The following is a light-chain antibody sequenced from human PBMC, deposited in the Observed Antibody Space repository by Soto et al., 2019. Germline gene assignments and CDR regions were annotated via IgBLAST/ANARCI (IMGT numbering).Light chain of an antibody. CDR3: QQSYSTPPT. V-gene: IGKV1-39*01. CDR2: AAS. J-gene: IGKJ1*01. Sequence: DIQMTQSPSSLSASVGDRVTITCRASQSISTFLNWYQQKLGKAPKLLIFAASSLQSGVPSRFSGSASGTDFTLTISSLQPEDFATYYCQQSYSTPPTFGQGTNVEIK. CDR1: QSISTF.